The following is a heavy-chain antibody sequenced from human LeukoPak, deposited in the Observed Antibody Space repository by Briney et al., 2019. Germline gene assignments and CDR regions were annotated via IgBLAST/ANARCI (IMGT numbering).Heavy chain of an antibody. CDR2: INHSGST. CDR1: GGSFSGYY. CDR3: ARVDTAMVNAFDI. D-gene: IGHD5-18*01. V-gene: IGHV4-34*01. Sequence: PSETLSLTCAVYGGSFSGYYWSWIRQPPGKGLEWIGEINHSGSTNYNPSLKSRVTISVDTSKNQFSLKLSSVTAADTAVYYCARVDTAMVNAFDIWGQGTMVTVSS. J-gene: IGHJ3*02.